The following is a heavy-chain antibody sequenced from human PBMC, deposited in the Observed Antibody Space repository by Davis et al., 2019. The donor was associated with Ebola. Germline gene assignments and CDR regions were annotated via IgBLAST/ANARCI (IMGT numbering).Heavy chain of an antibody. CDR1: GGTFSNYT. V-gene: IGHV1-69*08. CDR2: VIPILGTA. CDR3: ARGKWFDP. Sequence: SVKVSCKASGGTFSNYTFHWVRQAPGQGLEWMGRVIPILGTADYAQKFQGRVTLTADKATNTAYMELSGLRFDDTAVYYCARGKWFDPWGQGTLVSVTS. J-gene: IGHJ5*02.